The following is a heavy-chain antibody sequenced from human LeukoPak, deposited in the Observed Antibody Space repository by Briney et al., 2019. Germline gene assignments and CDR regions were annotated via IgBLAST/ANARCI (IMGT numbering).Heavy chain of an antibody. J-gene: IGHJ4*02. D-gene: IGHD2-2*01. CDR2: ISGSGSDI. V-gene: IGHV3-11*04. Sequence: PGGSLRLSCVVSGFSFSNSYMTWIRQTPGKGLESLAYISGSGSDIYYADSVKGRFTISRDNAKNSLYLQMNSLRAEDTAVYYCARETYCSSTICPIGDHFDYWGQGTLVTVSS. CDR3: ARETYCSSTICPIGDHFDY. CDR1: GFSFSNSY.